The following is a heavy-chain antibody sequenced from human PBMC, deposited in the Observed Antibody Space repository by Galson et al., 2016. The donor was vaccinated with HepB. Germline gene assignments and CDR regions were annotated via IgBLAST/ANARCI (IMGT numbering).Heavy chain of an antibody. CDR2: IYWNNDK. Sequence: PALVKPTQTLTLTCTFSGLSLSTSAVGVGWIRQPPGKALEWLALIYWNNDKRYSPSLKSRLTITKDTSKKQVFLIMTNMDPVDTATYHCVHAYHKYCSRTTCYTIFDYWGQGTLVTVSS. J-gene: IGHJ4*02. D-gene: IGHD2-2*02. V-gene: IGHV2-5*01. CDR1: GLSLSTSAVG. CDR3: VHAYHKYCSRTTCYTIFDY.